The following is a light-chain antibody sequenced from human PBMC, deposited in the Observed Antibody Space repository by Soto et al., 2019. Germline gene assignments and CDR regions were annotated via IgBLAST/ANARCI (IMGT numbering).Light chain of an antibody. CDR3: QQYGSSPFP. J-gene: IGKJ1*01. CDR1: QSVSSSY. V-gene: IGKV3-20*01. CDR2: GPS. Sequence: EVVLTQSPGTLSLSPGERATLSCRASQSVSSSYLAWYQQKPGQAPRLLIYGPSRRATGIPDRFSGSGSGTDFTLTIRRLEPEAFAVYYCQQYGSSPFPFGQGTKVDIK.